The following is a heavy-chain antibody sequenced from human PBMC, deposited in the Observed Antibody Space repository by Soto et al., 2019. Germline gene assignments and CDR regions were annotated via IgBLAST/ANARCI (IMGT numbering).Heavy chain of an antibody. D-gene: IGHD2-2*01. CDR1: GGTFSSYA. V-gene: IGHV1-69*13. CDR2: IIPIFGTA. J-gene: IGHJ6*02. Sequence: SVKVSCKASGGTFSSYALSWVRQAPGQGLEGMGVIIPIFGTANYAQKFQGRVTITADESTSTAYMELSSLRSEDTAVDYCARDGGDIVVVPAAMVTASYGMDVWG. CDR3: ARDGGDIVVVPAAMVTASYGMDV.